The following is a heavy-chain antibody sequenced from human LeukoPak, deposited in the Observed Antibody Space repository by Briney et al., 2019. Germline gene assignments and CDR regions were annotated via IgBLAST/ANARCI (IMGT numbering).Heavy chain of an antibody. Sequence: GGSLRLSCAASGFTVSSNYMSWVRQAPGTGLEWVSVIYSGGSTYYADSVKGRFTISRDNSKNTLYLQMNSLRAEDTAVYYCARDRSSGSRVEFFFDYWGQGTLVTVSS. CDR3: ARDRSSGSRVEFFFDY. J-gene: IGHJ4*02. CDR1: GFTVSSNY. CDR2: IYSGGST. V-gene: IGHV3-66*02. D-gene: IGHD6-19*01.